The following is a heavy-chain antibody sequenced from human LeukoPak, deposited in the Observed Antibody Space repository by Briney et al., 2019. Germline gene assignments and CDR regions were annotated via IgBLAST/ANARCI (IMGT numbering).Heavy chain of an antibody. V-gene: IGHV4-39*07. CDR2: IYYSGTT. D-gene: IGHD6-19*01. CDR3: ASHSGWYATGLDY. CDR1: GDSISTSSFC. Sequence: PSETLSLTCTVSGDSISTSSFCWGWIRQPPGGGLEWIGSIYYSGTTYYNPSLKSRVTISVDTSKNQFSLKLTSVTAADTAVYYCASHSGWYATGLDYWGQGTLVTVSS. J-gene: IGHJ4*02.